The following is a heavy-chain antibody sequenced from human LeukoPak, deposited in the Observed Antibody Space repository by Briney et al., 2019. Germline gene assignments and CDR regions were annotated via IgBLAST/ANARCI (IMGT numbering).Heavy chain of an antibody. Sequence: PSETLSLTCTVPGGSISSYYWSWIRQPPGKGLEWIGYIYYSGSTNYNPSLKSRVTISVDTSKNQFSLKLSSVTAADTAVYYCATDVQGYYDSSGYSYYYYYYMDVWGKGTTVTVSS. CDR2: IYYSGST. V-gene: IGHV4-59*01. J-gene: IGHJ6*03. CDR3: ATDVQGYYDSSGYSYYYYYYMDV. D-gene: IGHD3-22*01. CDR1: GGSISSYY.